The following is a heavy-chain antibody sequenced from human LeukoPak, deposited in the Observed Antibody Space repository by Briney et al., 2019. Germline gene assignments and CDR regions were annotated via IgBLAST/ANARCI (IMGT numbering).Heavy chain of an antibody. D-gene: IGHD5-18*01. V-gene: IGHV4-34*10. CDR2: INHSGSA. CDR3: ARYSYGFNY. CDR1: GGSFSKYY. J-gene: IGHJ4*02. Sequence: SETLSLTCAVYGGSFSKYYWNWIRQPPGKGLEWIAEINHSGSANYNPSLKSRITISVDTSKNQFSLKLSSVTAADTAVYYCARYSYGFNYWGQGTLVTVSS.